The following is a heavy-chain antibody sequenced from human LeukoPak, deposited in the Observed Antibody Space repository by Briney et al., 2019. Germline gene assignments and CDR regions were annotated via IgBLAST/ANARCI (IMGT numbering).Heavy chain of an antibody. CDR3: ARDSPLERHFDY. J-gene: IGHJ4*02. Sequence: GGSLRLSCAASGFTVSSNYMSWVRQAPGKGLEWVSVIYSGGNTYYADSVKGRFTISRDNSKNTLYLQMNSLRAEDTAVYYCARDSPLERHFDYWGQGTLVTVSS. CDR2: IYSGGNT. CDR1: GFTVSSNY. V-gene: IGHV3-53*01. D-gene: IGHD1-1*01.